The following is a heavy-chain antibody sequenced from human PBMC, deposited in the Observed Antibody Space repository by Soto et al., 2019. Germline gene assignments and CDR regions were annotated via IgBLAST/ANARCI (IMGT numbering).Heavy chain of an antibody. CDR3: AAATKNYYGMDV. Sequence: EVQLVQSGGGLVQPRGSLRLSCAASGFSFSDHYMDWVRQAPGRGLEWVGRSRNKANSYTTDYAASVKGRFTISRDESKKSLYLQLNSLKTEDTAVYYCAAATKNYYGMDVWGQGTTVTVSS. CDR2: SRNKANSYTT. V-gene: IGHV3-72*01. J-gene: IGHJ6*02. D-gene: IGHD1-26*01. CDR1: GFSFSDHY.